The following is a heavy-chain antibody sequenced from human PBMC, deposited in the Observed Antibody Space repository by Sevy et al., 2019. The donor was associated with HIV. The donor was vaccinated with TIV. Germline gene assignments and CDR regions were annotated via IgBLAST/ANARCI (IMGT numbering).Heavy chain of an antibody. J-gene: IGHJ4*02. V-gene: IGHV1-2*02. D-gene: IGHD4-17*01. CDR1: GYTFTGYY. CDR2: INPNSGGT. Sequence: ASVKVSCKASGYTFTGYYMHWVRQAPGQGLEGMGWINPNSGGTNYAQKFQGRVTMTRDTSISTAYMELSRLRSDDTAVYYCARGLSPVTRFDYWGQGTLVTVSS. CDR3: ARGLSPVTRFDY.